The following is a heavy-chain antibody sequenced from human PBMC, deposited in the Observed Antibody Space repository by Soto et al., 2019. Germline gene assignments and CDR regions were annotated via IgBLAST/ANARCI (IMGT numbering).Heavy chain of an antibody. CDR3: ARHRPVGWRPASHDALDI. J-gene: IGHJ3*02. CDR1: GGSISSYY. Sequence: SETLSLTCTVSGGSISSYYWSWIRQPPGKRLEWIGYICYSGSTNYNPSIKSRVTISVDTSQNEFSLKLSSVTVTDTAVYYCARHRPVGWRPASHDALDIGGQGTMLTASS. V-gene: IGHV4-59*08. CDR2: ICYSGST. D-gene: IGHD6-6*01.